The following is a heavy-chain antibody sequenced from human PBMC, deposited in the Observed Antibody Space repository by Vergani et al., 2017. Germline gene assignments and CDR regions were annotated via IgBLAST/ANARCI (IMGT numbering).Heavy chain of an antibody. CDR3: ARVRQYDFWSGYQYYYYMDV. CDR2: IYYSGST. J-gene: IGHJ6*03. CDR1: GGSISSYY. Sequence: QVQLQESGPGLVKPSETLSLTCTVSGGSISSYYWSWIRQPPGKGLEWIGYIYYSGSTNYNPSLKSRVTISVDTSKNQFSLKLSSVTAADTAVYYCARVRQYDFWSGYQYYYYMDVGGKGTTVTVSS. D-gene: IGHD3-3*01. V-gene: IGHV4-59*01.